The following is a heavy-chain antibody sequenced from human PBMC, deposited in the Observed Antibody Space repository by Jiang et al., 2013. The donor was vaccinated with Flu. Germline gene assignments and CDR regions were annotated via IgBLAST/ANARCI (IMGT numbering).Heavy chain of an antibody. Sequence: GPGLVKPSETLSLTCTVSGGSVSSGSYYWSWIRQPPGKGLEWIGYIYYSGSTNYNPSLKSRVTISVDTSKNQFSLKLSSVTAADTAVYYCARDGARDGYSFDYWGQGTLVTVSS. CDR2: IYYSGST. CDR1: GGSVSSGSYY. D-gene: IGHD5-24*01. J-gene: IGHJ4*02. V-gene: IGHV4-61*01. CDR3: ARDGARDGYSFDY.